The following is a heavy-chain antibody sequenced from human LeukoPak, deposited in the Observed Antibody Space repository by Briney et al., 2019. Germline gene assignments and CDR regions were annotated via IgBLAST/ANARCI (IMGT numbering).Heavy chain of an antibody. J-gene: IGHJ4*02. CDR1: GFTFSSYE. CDR2: IKQDGSEK. Sequence: GGSLRLSCAASGFTFSSYEMNWVRQAPGKGLEWVANIKQDGSEKYYVDSVKGRFTISRDNAKNSLYLQMNSLRAEDTAVYYCARYCSSTSCCLDYWGQGTLVTVSS. D-gene: IGHD2-2*01. CDR3: ARYCSSTSCCLDY. V-gene: IGHV3-7*01.